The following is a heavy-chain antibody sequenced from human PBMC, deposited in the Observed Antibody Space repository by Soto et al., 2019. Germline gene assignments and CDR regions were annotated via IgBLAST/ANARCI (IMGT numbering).Heavy chain of an antibody. CDR1: GFTFSSYG. D-gene: IGHD6-19*01. CDR2: IWYDGSNK. CDR3: ARGGPNSTVAGPIDY. V-gene: IGHV3-33*01. J-gene: IGHJ4*02. Sequence: GGSLRLSCAASGFTFSSYGMHWVRQAPGKGLEWVAVIWYDGSNKYYADSVKGRFTISRDNSKNTLYLQMNSLRAEDTAVYYCARGGPNSTVAGPIDYWGQGTLVTGSS.